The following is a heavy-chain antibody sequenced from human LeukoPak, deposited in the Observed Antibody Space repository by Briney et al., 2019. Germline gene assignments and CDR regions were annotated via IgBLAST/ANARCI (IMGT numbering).Heavy chain of an antibody. V-gene: IGHV3-11*01. Sequence: PGGSLRLSCAASGFTFSDYYMSWIRQAPGKGLEWVSYISSSGGTIHYADSVKGRFTTSRDNAKNSLYLQMNSLRAEDTAVYYCWGSTSSNFDYWGQGTLVTVSS. CDR1: GFTFSDYY. CDR2: ISSSGGTI. D-gene: IGHD2-2*01. CDR3: WGSTSSNFDY. J-gene: IGHJ4*02.